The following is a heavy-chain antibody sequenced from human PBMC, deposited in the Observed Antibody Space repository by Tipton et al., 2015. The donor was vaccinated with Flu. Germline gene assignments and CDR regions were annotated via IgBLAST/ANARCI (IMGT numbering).Heavy chain of an antibody. CDR1: GASVGSPYC. CDR3: ARRDFSNYVSEPKNWFDP. D-gene: IGHD4-11*01. J-gene: IGHJ5*02. CDR2: ICPGSP. Sequence: TLPLTCSVSGASVGSPYCWGWVRQPPGKGLEWIGNICPGSPYYNPSLRSRVTISVARPKDQFSLRLTSVTAADTAVYFCARRDFSNYVSEPKNWFDPWGQGTLVTVTS. V-gene: IGHV4-38-2*01.